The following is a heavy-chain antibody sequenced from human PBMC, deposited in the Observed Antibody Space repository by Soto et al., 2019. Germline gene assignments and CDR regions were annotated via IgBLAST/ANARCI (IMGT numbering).Heavy chain of an antibody. CDR3: ARISGGPIR. V-gene: IGHV4-4*07. Sequence: SETLSLTCTVSGGSISGFYWNWFRQPSGKGLEWIGRIHTGGTINYKPSLRSRVTMSVDTSKNQFSLKLTSVTAADTAVYYCARISGGPIRWGQGTLVTVSS. CDR1: GGSISGFY. CDR2: IHTGGTI. J-gene: IGHJ4*02.